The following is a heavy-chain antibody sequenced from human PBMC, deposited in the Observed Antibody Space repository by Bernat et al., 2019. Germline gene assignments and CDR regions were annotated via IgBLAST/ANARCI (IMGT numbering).Heavy chain of an antibody. Sequence: EVQLVESGGGLVQPGGSLRLSCAASGFTFSSYWMHWVRQAPGKGLVWVSRINSDGSNTKYADSVKGRFTFSRDNAENTLYLQMNSLRAEDTAVYYCARSYCSGNSCPNGFDPWGQGTLVTVSS. CDR1: GFTFSSYW. CDR2: INSDGSNT. V-gene: IGHV3-74*03. D-gene: IGHD2-15*01. CDR3: ARSYCSGNSCPNGFDP. J-gene: IGHJ5*02.